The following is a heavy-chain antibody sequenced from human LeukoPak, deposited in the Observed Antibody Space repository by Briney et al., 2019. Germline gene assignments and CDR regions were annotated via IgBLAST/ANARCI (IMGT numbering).Heavy chain of an antibody. Sequence: GGSLRLSCAASGFTFSSYWMSWIRQAPGKGLEWVANIKQDGSGKYYVGSVKGRFTISRDNAKNSLYLQMNSLRVEDTAVYYCTKHTYGKPFDYWGQGTLVTVSS. CDR1: GFTFSSYW. D-gene: IGHD5-18*01. J-gene: IGHJ4*02. CDR3: TKHTYGKPFDY. V-gene: IGHV3-7*01. CDR2: IKQDGSGK.